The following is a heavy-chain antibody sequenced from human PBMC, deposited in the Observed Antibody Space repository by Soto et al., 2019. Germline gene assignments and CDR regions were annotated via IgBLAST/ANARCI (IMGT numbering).Heavy chain of an antibody. V-gene: IGHV4-39*01. Sequence: PSETLSLTCTVSGGSVSSSSYYRGWVRHPPGKGLEWIGSVYYSGSTYYNPSLKSRVTISVDTSKNQFSLKLSSVTAADTAVYYCARHWGDYGSGSYPYGMDVWGQGTTVTVSS. CDR3: ARHWGDYGSGSYPYGMDV. CDR2: VYYSGST. J-gene: IGHJ6*02. CDR1: GGSVSSSSYY. D-gene: IGHD3-10*01.